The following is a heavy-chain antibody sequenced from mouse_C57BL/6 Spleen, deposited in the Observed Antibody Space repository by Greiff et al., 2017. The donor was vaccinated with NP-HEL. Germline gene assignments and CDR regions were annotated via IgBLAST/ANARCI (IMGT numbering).Heavy chain of an antibody. D-gene: IGHD1-1*01. CDR2: INPKNGGT. CDR1: GYAFTDYY. Sequence: VQLQQSGPELVKPGASVKISCKASGYAFTDYYMNWVKQSHGKSLEWIGDINPKNGGTSYNKKFKGQATLTVDNSSSTAYMALRSRTSEDSAVYCGARSRYYYGSNSDWGQGTTLTVSS. CDR3: ARSRYYYGSNSD. J-gene: IGHJ2*01. V-gene: IGHV1-26*01.